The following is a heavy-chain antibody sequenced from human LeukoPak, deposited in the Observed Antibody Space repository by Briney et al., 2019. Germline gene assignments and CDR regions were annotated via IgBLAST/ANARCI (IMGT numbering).Heavy chain of an antibody. CDR3: ARGNRYQVLPALFDY. D-gene: IGHD2-2*01. J-gene: IGHJ4*02. Sequence: PSETLSLTCAVYGGSFSGYYWSWIRQPPGKGLEWIGEINHSGSTNYNPSLKSRVTISVDTSKNQFSLKLSSVTAADTAVYYCARGNRYQVLPALFDYWGQGTLVTVSS. CDR1: GGSFSGYY. CDR2: INHSGST. V-gene: IGHV4-34*01.